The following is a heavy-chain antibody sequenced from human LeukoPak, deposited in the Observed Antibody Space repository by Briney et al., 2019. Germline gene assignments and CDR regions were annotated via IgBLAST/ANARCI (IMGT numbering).Heavy chain of an antibody. Sequence: SVKVSCKASGGTFSNYAISWVRQAPGQGLEWMGSIIPILGIPNYAQKFQGRVTISADKSTSTAYMELSSLRSEDTAVYYCARANMPGYSSSWYFDYWGQGTLVTVSS. CDR2: IIPILGIP. J-gene: IGHJ4*02. CDR1: GGTFSNYA. CDR3: ARANMPGYSSSWYFDY. D-gene: IGHD6-13*01. V-gene: IGHV1-69*04.